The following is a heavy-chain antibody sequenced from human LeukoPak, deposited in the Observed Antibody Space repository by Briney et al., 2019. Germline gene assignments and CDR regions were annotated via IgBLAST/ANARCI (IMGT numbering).Heavy chain of an antibody. V-gene: IGHV3-21*01. CDR3: ARGPTTLGLRLGELSLRADY. CDR2: ISSSSRYT. Sequence: PGGSLRLSCAASGLIFSSYGMSWVRQAPGKGLEWVSSISSSSRYTYYADSMKGRFTISRDNAKNSLYLQMDSLRAEDTAVYYCARGPTTLGLRLGELSLRADYWGQGALVTVSS. J-gene: IGHJ4*02. D-gene: IGHD3-16*02. CDR1: GLIFSSYG.